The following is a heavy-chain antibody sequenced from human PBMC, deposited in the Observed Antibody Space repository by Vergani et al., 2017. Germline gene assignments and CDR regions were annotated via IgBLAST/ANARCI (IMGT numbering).Heavy chain of an antibody. Sequence: EVQLLESGGGLVQPGGSLRLSCAASGFTFSSYAMSWVRQAPGKGLEWVSAISGSGGSTYYADSVKGRFTISRDNSKNTLYLQMNSLRAEDTAVYYCAKVYCSSTSCYRGGYYFDYWGQGTLVTVSS. D-gene: IGHD2-2*02. CDR3: AKVYCSSTSCYRGGYYFDY. CDR1: GFTFSSYA. J-gene: IGHJ4*02. CDR2: ISGSGGST. V-gene: IGHV3-23*01.